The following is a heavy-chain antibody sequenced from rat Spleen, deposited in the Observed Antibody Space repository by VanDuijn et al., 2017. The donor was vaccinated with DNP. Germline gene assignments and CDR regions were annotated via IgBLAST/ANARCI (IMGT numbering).Heavy chain of an antibody. CDR2: ITSSGGST. D-gene: IGHD1-11*01. J-gene: IGHJ2*01. V-gene: IGHV5-31*01. CDR3: ARHGRRVFDY. CDR1: GFTFNKYW. Sequence: EVQLVESGGDLVQPGRSLKLSCVASGFTFNKYWMTWIRQVPGKGLEWVAAITSSGGSTYYPDSVKGRFTISRDNTQNSLHLQMNSLKSEDTATYFCARHGRRVFDYWGQGVMVTVSS.